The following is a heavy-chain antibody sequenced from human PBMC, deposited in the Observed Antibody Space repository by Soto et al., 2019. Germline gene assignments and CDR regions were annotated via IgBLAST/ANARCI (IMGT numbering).Heavy chain of an antibody. Sequence: SETLSLTCAVSDYSISSGNFWGWIRQPPGKGLEWIASISHTRIAYFNPSLKSRVTISVDTSKNQFSLNMTSVTAADTAVYYCARDVRVGSSNWFDPWGQGTLVTVPQ. V-gene: IGHV4-38-2*02. CDR1: DYSISSGNF. D-gene: IGHD1-26*01. CDR2: ISHTRIA. J-gene: IGHJ5*02. CDR3: ARDVRVGSSNWFDP.